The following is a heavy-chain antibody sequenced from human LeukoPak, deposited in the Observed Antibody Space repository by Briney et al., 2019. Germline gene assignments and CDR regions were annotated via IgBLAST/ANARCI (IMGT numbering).Heavy chain of an antibody. CDR2: ISDSSSPI. V-gene: IGHV3-48*01. CDR3: ARVGPYYYYMDV. CDR1: GFTFSSYS. Sequence: PGGSLRLSCAASGFTFSSYSMNWVRQAPGKGLEGVSYISDSSSPIYYADSVKGRFTISRDNAKNSLFLQMNSLRAEDTAVFYCARVGPYYYYMDVWGKGTTVTVSS. J-gene: IGHJ6*03.